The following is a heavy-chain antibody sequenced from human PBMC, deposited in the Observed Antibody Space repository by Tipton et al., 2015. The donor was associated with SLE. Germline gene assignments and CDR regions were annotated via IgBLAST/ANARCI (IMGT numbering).Heavy chain of an antibody. J-gene: IGHJ4*02. Sequence: SLRLSCAASGVTFSSYSMNWVRQAPGKGLEWVSSISTGSSYIYYADSVKGRFTISRDNARNSLYLQMNSLRAEDTAVYYCASLGGSGTSPNDYWGQGTLVTVSS. CDR1: GVTFSSYS. V-gene: IGHV3-21*01. CDR2: ISTGSSYI. CDR3: ASLGGSGTSPNDY. D-gene: IGHD3-10*01.